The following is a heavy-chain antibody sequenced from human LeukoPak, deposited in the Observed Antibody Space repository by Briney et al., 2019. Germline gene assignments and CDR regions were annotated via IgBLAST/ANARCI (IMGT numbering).Heavy chain of an antibody. CDR1: GFTFSSYW. CDR2: INSDGSST. J-gene: IGHJ5*02. V-gene: IGHV3-74*01. CDR3: ARDVDSSGYSPWFDP. Sequence: GGSLRLSCAASGFTFSSYWMHWVRQAPGKGLVWVSRINSDGSSTSYADSVKGRFTISRDNAKNTLYLQMNSLRAEGTAVYYCARDVDSSGYSPWFDPWGQGTLVTVSS. D-gene: IGHD3-22*01.